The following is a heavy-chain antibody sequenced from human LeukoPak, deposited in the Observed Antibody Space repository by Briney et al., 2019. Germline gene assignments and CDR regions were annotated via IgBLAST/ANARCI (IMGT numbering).Heavy chain of an antibody. J-gene: IGHJ4*02. CDR1: GGTFSSYA. V-gene: IGHV1-69*13. Sequence: ASVKVSCKASGGTFSSYAISWVRQAPGQGLEWMGGIIPIFGTANYAQKFQGRVTITADESTSTAYMELSSLRSEDTAVYYCASGEDIVVVPAAIGAIYYFDYWGQGTLVTVSS. CDR2: IIPIFGTA. CDR3: ASGEDIVVVPAAIGAIYYFDY. D-gene: IGHD2-2*02.